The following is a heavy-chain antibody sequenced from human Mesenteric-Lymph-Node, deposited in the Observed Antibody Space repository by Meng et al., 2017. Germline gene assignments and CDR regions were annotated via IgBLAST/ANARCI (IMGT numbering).Heavy chain of an antibody. CDR2: INPDGSGK. CDR3: ARIYYDSSGYPKGAFDI. V-gene: IGHV3-7*01. J-gene: IGHJ3*02. D-gene: IGHD3-22*01. Sequence: GESLKISCAASGFSFSTYWMGWVRRAPGKGLDWVADINPDGSGKYYEDSVKGRFTISRDNSKNTLYLQMNSLRAEDTAVYYCARIYYDSSGYPKGAFDIWGQGTMVTVSS. CDR1: GFSFSTYW.